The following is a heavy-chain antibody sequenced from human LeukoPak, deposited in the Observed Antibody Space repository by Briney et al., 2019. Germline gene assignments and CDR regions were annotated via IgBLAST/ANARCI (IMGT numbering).Heavy chain of an antibody. CDR1: GYTFTGYY. D-gene: IGHD5-18*01. CDR3: AAVDTAMDAYYFDY. Sequence: ASVRVSCKASGYTFTGYYMHWVRQAPGQGLEWMGWINPNSGGTNYAQKFQGRVTMTRDTSISTAYMELSRLRSDDTAGYYCAAVDTAMDAYYFDYWGQGTLVTVSS. J-gene: IGHJ4*02. V-gene: IGHV1-2*02. CDR2: INPNSGGT.